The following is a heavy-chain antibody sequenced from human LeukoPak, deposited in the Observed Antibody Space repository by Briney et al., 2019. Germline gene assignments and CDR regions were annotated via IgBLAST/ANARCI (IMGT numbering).Heavy chain of an antibody. CDR2: INPNSGGT. CDR3: ARTHDYGDYDFDY. D-gene: IGHD4-17*01. Sequence: GASVKVSCKASGYTFTGYYMHWVRQAPGQGLEWMGWINPNSGGTNYAQKFQGRVTMTRDTSISTAYMELSRLRSDDTAVYYCARTHDYGDYDFDYWGQGTLVTVSS. J-gene: IGHJ4*02. V-gene: IGHV1-2*02. CDR1: GYTFTGYY.